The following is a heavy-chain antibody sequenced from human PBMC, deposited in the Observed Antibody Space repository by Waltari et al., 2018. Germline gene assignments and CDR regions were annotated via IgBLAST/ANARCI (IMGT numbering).Heavy chain of an antibody. CDR2: IYPYNGNT. CDR1: GYIFSNYG. D-gene: IGHD3-16*01. CDR3: ARDDVDSSNFGGF. J-gene: IGHJ4*02. V-gene: IGHV1-18*01. Sequence: QLVQSGAEVKKPGASVQVSCKASGYIFSNYGITWVRKAPGQGLEWMGWIYPYNGNTKYEQNFQGRVTMTTDTSTATAYMEIRSLRSDDTAIYYCARDDVDSSNFGGFWGQGTQVTVSS.